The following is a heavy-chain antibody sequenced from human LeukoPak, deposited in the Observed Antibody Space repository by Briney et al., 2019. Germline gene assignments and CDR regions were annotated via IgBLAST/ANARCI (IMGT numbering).Heavy chain of an antibody. J-gene: IGHJ6*02. D-gene: IGHD2-15*01. CDR3: AKGYRYCSGGSCDGVNYYYYGMDV. CDR1: GFTFSNYA. Sequence: GGSLRLSCAASGFTFSNYAMSWVRQAPGKGLEWVSIISGSGGRTYYVDSVRGRFTISRDNSKNTLYLQMNSLRAEDTAVHYCAKGYRYCSGGSCDGVNYYYYGMDVWGQVTTVTVAS. V-gene: IGHV3-23*01. CDR2: ISGSGGRT.